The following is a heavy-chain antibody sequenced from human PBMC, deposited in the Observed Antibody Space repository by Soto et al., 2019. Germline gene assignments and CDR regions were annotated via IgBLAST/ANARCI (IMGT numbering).Heavy chain of an antibody. D-gene: IGHD5-12*01. J-gene: IGHJ5*02. V-gene: IGHV3-23*01. CDR3: AKDPREGLRSASAWFDP. CDR2: ISGRGPST. CDR1: GFNFSTFG. Sequence: GGSLRLSCAASGFNFSTFGMSWVRQAPGKGLEWVSTISGRGPSTYYADSVQGRFTISKDKSKNTLYLEMNSLTVADTAVYFCAKDPREGLRSASAWFDPWGQGTLVTVSS.